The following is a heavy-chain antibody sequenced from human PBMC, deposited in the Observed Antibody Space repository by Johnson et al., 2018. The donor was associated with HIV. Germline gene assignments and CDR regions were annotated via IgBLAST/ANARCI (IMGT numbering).Heavy chain of an antibody. CDR1: GFTFSSYA. V-gene: IGHV3-30*04. Sequence: QVQLVESGGGVVQPGRSLRLSCAASGFTFSSYAMHWVRQAPGKGLEWVAVISYDGGNKYYADSVKGRFTISRDNSKNSLYLQMSSLRLEDTALYYCVKDSLEEDAFDFWGQGTMVTVSS. J-gene: IGHJ3*01. CDR3: VKDSLEEDAFDF. CDR2: ISYDGGNK.